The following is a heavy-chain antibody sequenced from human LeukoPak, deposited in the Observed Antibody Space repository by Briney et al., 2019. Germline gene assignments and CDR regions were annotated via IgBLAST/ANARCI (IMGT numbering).Heavy chain of an antibody. V-gene: IGHV3-23*01. CDR3: AKGGGDPAPYYYYGMDV. CDR2: ISGSGGST. D-gene: IGHD2-21*02. J-gene: IGHJ6*02. CDR1: GFTFSSYA. Sequence: GGSLRLSCAASGFTFSSYAMSWVRQAPGKGLEWVSAISGSGGSTYYADSVKGRFTISRDNSKNTLYLQMNSLRAEDTAVYYCAKGGGDPAPYYYYGMDVWGQGTTVTVSS.